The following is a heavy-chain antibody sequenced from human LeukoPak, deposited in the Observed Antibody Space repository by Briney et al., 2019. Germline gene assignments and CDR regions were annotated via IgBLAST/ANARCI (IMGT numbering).Heavy chain of an antibody. CDR1: GGSFSGYY. D-gene: IGHD3-9*01. Sequence: PSETLSLTCAVYGGSFSGYYWSWIRQPPGKGLEWVGEINHSGSTNYNPSLKSRVTISVDTSKNQFSLKLRSVTAADTAVYYCARGRGYYDILTGYFPFGYWGQGTLVTVSS. J-gene: IGHJ4*02. V-gene: IGHV4-34*01. CDR3: ARGRGYYDILTGYFPFGY. CDR2: INHSGST.